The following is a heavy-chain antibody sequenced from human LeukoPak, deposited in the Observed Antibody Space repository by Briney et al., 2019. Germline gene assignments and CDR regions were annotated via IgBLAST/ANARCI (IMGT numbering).Heavy chain of an antibody. V-gene: IGHV3-23*01. CDR1: GFTFATYA. Sequence: GGSLRLSCAASGFTFATYAMSWVRQAPGKGLEWVSGISQNGVGTYYADFVKGRFTISRDDSKNTLYLDLTGLRADDAAVYYCARARGSWIIDSWCQGTLVTVSS. D-gene: IGHD6-13*01. J-gene: IGHJ4*02. CDR2: ISQNGVGT. CDR3: ARARGSWIIDS.